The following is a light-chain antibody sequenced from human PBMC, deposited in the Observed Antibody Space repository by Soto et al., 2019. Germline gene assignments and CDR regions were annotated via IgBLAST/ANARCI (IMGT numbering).Light chain of an antibody. J-gene: IGLJ1*01. CDR1: SSDVGSYNR. CDR3: SSYGGSNNFV. Sequence: QSVLTQPPSVSGSPGQSVTISCTGNSSDVGSYNRVSWYQQPPGTAPKLMIYEVTKRPSGVPDRFSGSKSGNTASLTVSGLQTDEETDYYCSSYGGSNNFVFGTGTKLTVL. V-gene: IGLV2-18*02. CDR2: EVT.